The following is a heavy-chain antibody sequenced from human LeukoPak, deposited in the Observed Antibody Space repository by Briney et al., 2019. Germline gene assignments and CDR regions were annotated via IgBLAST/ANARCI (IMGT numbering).Heavy chain of an antibody. Sequence: PSQTLSLTCAVSGGSISSGGYSWSWIRQPPGKGLEWIGYIYYSGSTYYNPSLKSRVTISVDRSKNQFSLKLSSVTAADTAVYYCARGPRPGSGSYYNFPFDYWGQGTLVTVSS. CDR1: GGSISSGGYS. D-gene: IGHD3-10*01. J-gene: IGHJ4*02. CDR3: ARGPRPGSGSYYNFPFDY. CDR2: IYYSGST. V-gene: IGHV4-30-2*01.